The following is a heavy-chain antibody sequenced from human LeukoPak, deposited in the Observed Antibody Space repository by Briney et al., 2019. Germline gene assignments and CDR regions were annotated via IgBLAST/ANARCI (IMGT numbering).Heavy chain of an antibody. CDR1: GFTVSNKY. CDR2: IYSDGRT. CDR3: ARNPGVTAGRGYYYYMDV. D-gene: IGHD2-2*01. J-gene: IGHJ6*03. V-gene: IGHV3-53*01. Sequence: GGSLRLSCAASGFTVSNKYMTWVRQAPGKGLEWVSLIYSDGRTYYADSVKGRFTISRDNSKNTLYLQMNSLRAEDTAVYYCARNPGVTAGRGYYYYMDVWGKGTTVTVSS.